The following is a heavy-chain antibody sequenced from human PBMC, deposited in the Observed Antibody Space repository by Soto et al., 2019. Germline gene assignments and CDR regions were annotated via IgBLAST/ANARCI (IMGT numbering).Heavy chain of an antibody. D-gene: IGHD3-22*01. CDR2: ISGRVGST. CDR1: GFTFSSFA. Sequence: GGSLRLSCEASGFTFSSFAMSWVRQAPGKGLEWVSSISGRVGSTYYTDSVKGRFTISRDNLKNTLYLQMNSLKVEDTATYYCAKGAHYYDRNWFDTWGHGTLVTVSS. J-gene: IGHJ5*01. CDR3: AKGAHYYDRNWFDT. V-gene: IGHV3-23*01.